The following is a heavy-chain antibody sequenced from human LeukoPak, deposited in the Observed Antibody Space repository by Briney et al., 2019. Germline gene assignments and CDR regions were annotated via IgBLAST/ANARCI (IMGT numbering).Heavy chain of an antibody. D-gene: IGHD6-13*01. CDR1: GFTVSSVY. CDR2: IYSGGTT. Sequence: GGSLRLSCAASGFTVSSVYMTWVRQAPGKGLEWVSVIYSGGTTYYADSVKGRFTISRDNSKNTLYLQMNSLRAEDTAVYYCAKMTSSWYKGPFDYWGQGTLVTVSS. CDR3: AKMTSSWYKGPFDY. J-gene: IGHJ4*02. V-gene: IGHV3-66*01.